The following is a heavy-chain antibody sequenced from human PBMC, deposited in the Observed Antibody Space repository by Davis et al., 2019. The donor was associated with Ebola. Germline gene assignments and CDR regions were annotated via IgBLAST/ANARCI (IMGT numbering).Heavy chain of an antibody. CDR3: AREWYSSGPPFDY. J-gene: IGHJ4*02. D-gene: IGHD6-19*01. CDR1: GFTFSSYS. CDR2: ISSSSSYI. Sequence: GESLKISCAASGFTFSSYSMNWVRQAPGKGLEWVSSISSSSSYIYYADSVKGRFTISRDNAKNSLYLQMNSLRAEDTAVYYCAREWYSSGPPFDYWGQGTLVTVSS. V-gene: IGHV3-21*04.